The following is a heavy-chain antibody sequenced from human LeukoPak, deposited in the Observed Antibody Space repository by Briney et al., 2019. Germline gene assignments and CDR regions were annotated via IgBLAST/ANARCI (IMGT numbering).Heavy chain of an antibody. Sequence: SETLSLTCTVSGYSISSGYYWAWIRQPPGRGLERLGVIDLIGATTYNPSLKRRVTISVDTSKNQFSLKLSSVTAADTAVYHCARDQGLWFGELALYYYYYMDVWGKGTTVTVSS. J-gene: IGHJ6*03. CDR1: GYSISSGYY. D-gene: IGHD3-10*01. V-gene: IGHV4-38-2*02. CDR2: IDLIGAT. CDR3: ARDQGLWFGELALYYYYYMDV.